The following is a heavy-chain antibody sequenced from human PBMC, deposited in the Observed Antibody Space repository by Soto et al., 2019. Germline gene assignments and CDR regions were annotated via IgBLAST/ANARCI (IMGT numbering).Heavy chain of an antibody. CDR2: MYCNGTKD. V-gene: IGHV3-33*01. CDR3: ARDRGSSGWCDS. CDR1: GFIISSYG. Sequence: QVQLVESGGGVVQPGGSLRLSCVTSGFIISSYGMHGVRQAPGKGLEWVSFMYCNGTKDYYADSVKGRFTISRDNSKNTLFLQMNSLRAEDTAIYYCARDRGSSGWCDSWGQGTLVTVYS. D-gene: IGHD6-19*01. J-gene: IGHJ5*01.